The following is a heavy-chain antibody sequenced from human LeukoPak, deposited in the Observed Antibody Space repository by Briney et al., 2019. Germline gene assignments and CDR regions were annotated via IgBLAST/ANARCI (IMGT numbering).Heavy chain of an antibody. D-gene: IGHD3-16*02. Sequence: GASVKVSCKASGYISSNYDMNWVRQAPGHGLEWMGWMNPNSGRRVYAQKFQGRVTMTRNSSINTAYMELTSLRSDDRAVYYCARGLRSDYWGQGTLVTVSS. J-gene: IGHJ4*02. CDR3: ARGLRSDY. CDR2: MNPNSGRR. CDR1: GYISSNYD. V-gene: IGHV1-8*01.